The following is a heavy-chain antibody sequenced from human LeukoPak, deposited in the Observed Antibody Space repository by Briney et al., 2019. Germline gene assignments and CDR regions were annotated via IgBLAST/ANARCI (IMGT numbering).Heavy chain of an antibody. CDR3: ARAQGYDFWSGRSGGLEIDY. CDR2: INHSGST. V-gene: IGHV4-34*01. CDR1: GGSFSGYY. Sequence: SGTLSLTCAVYGGSFSGYYWSWIRQPPGKGLEWIGEINHSGSTNYNPSLKSRVTISVDTSKNQFSLKLSSVTAADTAVYYCARAQGYDFWSGRSGGLEIDYWGQGTLVTVSS. J-gene: IGHJ4*02. D-gene: IGHD3-3*01.